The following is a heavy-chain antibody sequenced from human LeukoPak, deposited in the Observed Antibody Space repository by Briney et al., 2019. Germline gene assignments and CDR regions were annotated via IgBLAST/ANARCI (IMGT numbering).Heavy chain of an antibody. J-gene: IGHJ4*02. D-gene: IGHD3-10*01. CDR3: AREPAITMVRGVIDY. Sequence: GGSLRLSCAASGFTFSDYYMSWIRQAPGKGLEWVSYISSNAYTIYYAGSVKGRFTISRDNAKNSLYLQLNSLRAEDTAVYYCAREPAITMVRGVIDYWGQGTLVTVSS. V-gene: IGHV3-11*01. CDR1: GFTFSDYY. CDR2: ISSNAYTI.